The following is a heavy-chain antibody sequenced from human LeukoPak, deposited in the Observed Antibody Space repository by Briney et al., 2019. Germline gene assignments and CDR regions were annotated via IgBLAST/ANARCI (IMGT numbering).Heavy chain of an antibody. D-gene: IGHD3-9*01. V-gene: IGHV1-18*04. CDR3: ARSRRFYDILTGYLDY. CDR2: ISAYNGNT. Sequence: ASVKVSCKASGYTFTSYGISWVRQAPGQGLEWMGWISAYNGNTNYAQKLQGRVTMTTDTSTSTAYMELGSLRSDDTAVYYCARSRRFYDILTGYLDYRGQGTLVTVSS. J-gene: IGHJ4*02. CDR1: GYTFTSYG.